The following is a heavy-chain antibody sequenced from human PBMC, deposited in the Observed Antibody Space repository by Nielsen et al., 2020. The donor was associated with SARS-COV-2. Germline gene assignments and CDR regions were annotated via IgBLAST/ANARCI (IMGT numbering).Heavy chain of an antibody. D-gene: IGHD1-26*01. CDR1: GFTFSSYG. CDR3: AKNFVVGALDY. J-gene: IGHJ4*02. Sequence: GESLKISCAASGFTFSSYGMHWVRQAPGKGLEWVAVISYDGSNKYYADSVKGRFTISRDNSKNTLYLQMNSLRAEDTAVYYCAKNFVVGALDYWGQGTLVTVSS. CDR2: ISYDGSNK. V-gene: IGHV3-30*18.